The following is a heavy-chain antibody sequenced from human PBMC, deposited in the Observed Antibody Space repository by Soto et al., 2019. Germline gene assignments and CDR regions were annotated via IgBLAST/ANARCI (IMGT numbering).Heavy chain of an antibody. Sequence: QVQLVQSGAEVKKPGSSVKVSCKASGGTFSSYAISWVRQAPGQGLEWMGGIIPIFGTASYAQKFQGRVTITADESTSTAYMELSSLRSEDTAVYYCASFSSSSVRNWFDPWGQGTLVTVSS. CDR2: IIPIFGTA. CDR1: GGTFSSYA. CDR3: ASFSSSSVRNWFDP. D-gene: IGHD6-6*01. J-gene: IGHJ5*02. V-gene: IGHV1-69*01.